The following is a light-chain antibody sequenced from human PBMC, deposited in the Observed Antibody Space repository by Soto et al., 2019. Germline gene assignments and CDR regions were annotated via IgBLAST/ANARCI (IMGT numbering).Light chain of an antibody. V-gene: IGKV3-11*01. Sequence: EIVLTQSPATLSLSPGERVTLSCRASQSVSSYLAWYQQKPGQAPRLLIYDASKRATGIQPRFSGRGSGTDFTRTNRRLEPEDFSVYYCQQRSDGPVTFGPGTTVDFK. CDR3: QQRSDGPVT. CDR1: QSVSSY. J-gene: IGKJ3*01. CDR2: DAS.